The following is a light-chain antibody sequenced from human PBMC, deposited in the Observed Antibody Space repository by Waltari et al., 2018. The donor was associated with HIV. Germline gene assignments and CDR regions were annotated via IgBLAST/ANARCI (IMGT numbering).Light chain of an antibody. CDR2: DVN. CDR1: SNDVGGYNY. V-gene: IGLV2-8*01. CDR3: SSYAGSSSFV. J-gene: IGLJ1*01. Sequence: QSALTQPPSASGSPGQSVTISCTGTSNDVGGYNYVSCYQQHPGKAPKLMIYDVNRRPEGVPDRCSGSKPGNQASLTVPGLQAEDEADYFCSSYAGSSSFVFGTGTKVTVL.